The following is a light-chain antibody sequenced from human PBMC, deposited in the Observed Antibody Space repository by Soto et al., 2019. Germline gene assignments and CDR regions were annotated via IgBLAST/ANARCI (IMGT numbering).Light chain of an antibody. CDR1: SSDVGGYNY. V-gene: IGLV2-11*01. CDR3: CSYAGSYTFYV. Sequence: QSVLTQPRSVSGSPGQSVTISCTGTSSDVGGYNYVSWYQHHPGKAPKLMIYDVSKRPSGVPVRFSGSKSGNTASLTISGLQAEDEADYYCCSYAGSYTFYVFGTGTKVTVL. J-gene: IGLJ1*01. CDR2: DVS.